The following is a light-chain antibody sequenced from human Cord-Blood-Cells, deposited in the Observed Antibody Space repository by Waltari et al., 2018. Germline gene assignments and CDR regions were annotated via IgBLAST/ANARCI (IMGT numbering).Light chain of an antibody. J-gene: IGKJ1*01. CDR3: QQYNSYWT. V-gene: IGKV1-5*03. CDR2: KAS. Sequence: DIQMTQSPSTLSASVGDRVTITGRASQSISSWLAWYQQKPGKAPKLLIYKASSLERGGPSRFSVSGSGTEFTLTISSLQPDDFATYYCQQYNSYWTFGQGTKVEIK. CDR1: QSISSW.